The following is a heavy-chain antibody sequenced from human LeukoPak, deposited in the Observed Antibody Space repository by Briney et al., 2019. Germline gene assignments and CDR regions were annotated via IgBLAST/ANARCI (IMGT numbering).Heavy chain of an antibody. D-gene: IGHD5-24*01. J-gene: IGHJ4*02. Sequence: ASVKVSCKASGGTFSSYAISWVRQAPGQGLEWMGGIIPIFGTANYAQKFQGRVTITADKSTSTAYMELGSLRSEDTAVYYCARARYSMATISFDYWGRGTLVTVSS. V-gene: IGHV1-69*06. CDR1: GGTFSSYA. CDR2: IIPIFGTA. CDR3: ARARYSMATISFDY.